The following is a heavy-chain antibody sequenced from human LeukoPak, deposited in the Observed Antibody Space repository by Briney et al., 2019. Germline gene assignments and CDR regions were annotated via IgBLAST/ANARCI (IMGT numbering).Heavy chain of an antibody. CDR3: ARRTVTNGWFRIDY. CDR2: IYYNGAT. V-gene: IGHV4-59*08. Sequence: SETLSLTCTVSGGSISTYYWSWIRQPPGKGLEWIGYIYYNGATDYNPSLKSRVTISVDTSKNEFSLKLSSVTAADTALYYCARRTVTNGWFRIDYWGQGSLVIVSS. D-gene: IGHD6-19*01. CDR1: GGSISTYY. J-gene: IGHJ4*02.